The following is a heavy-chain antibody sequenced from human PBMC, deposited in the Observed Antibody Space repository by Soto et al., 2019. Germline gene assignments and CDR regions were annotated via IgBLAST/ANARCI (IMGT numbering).Heavy chain of an antibody. J-gene: IGHJ5*02. CDR2: INHSGST. V-gene: IGHV4-34*01. CDR1: GGSFSGYY. D-gene: IGHD6-19*01. Sequence: SETLSLTCAVYGGSFSGYYWSWIRQPPGKGLEWIGEINHSGSTNYNPSLKSRVTISVDTSKNQFSLKLSSVTAADTAVYYCASTPREAVAANWFDPWGQRTLVTVSS. CDR3: ASTPREAVAANWFDP.